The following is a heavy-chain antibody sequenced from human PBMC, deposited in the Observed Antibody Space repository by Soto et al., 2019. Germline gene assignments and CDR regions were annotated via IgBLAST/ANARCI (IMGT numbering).Heavy chain of an antibody. CDR2: IIPILGIA. J-gene: IGHJ5*02. Sequence: SVKVSCKASGGTFSSYTISWVRQAPGQGLEWMGRIIPILGIANYAQKFQGRVTITADKSTSTAYMELSSLRSEDTAVYYCATAGGGENWFDPWGQGTLVTVSS. D-gene: IGHD3-16*01. CDR1: GGTFSSYT. V-gene: IGHV1-69*02. CDR3: ATAGGGENWFDP.